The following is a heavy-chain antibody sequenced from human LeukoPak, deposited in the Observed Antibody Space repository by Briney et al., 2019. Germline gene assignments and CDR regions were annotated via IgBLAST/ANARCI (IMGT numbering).Heavy chain of an antibody. D-gene: IGHD3-16*01. CDR2: ISGSGGST. CDR3: AKRGEEDGYYYYYMDV. V-gene: IGHV3-23*01. Sequence: GGSLRLSCAASGFTFSSYAMSWVRQAPGKGLEWVSAISGSGGSTYYADSVKGRFTISRDNSKNTLYLQMNSLGAEDTAVYYCAKRGEEDGYYYYYMDVWGKGTTVTVSS. CDR1: GFTFSSYA. J-gene: IGHJ6*03.